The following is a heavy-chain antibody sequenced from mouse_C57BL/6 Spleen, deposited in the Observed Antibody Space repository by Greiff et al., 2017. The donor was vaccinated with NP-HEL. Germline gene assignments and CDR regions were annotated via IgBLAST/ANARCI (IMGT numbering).Heavy chain of an antibody. CDR2: ISSGGDYI. D-gene: IGHD3-2*02. V-gene: IGHV5-9-1*02. J-gene: IGHJ3*01. Sequence: EVKVVESGEGLVKPGGSLKLSCAASGFTFSSYAMSWVRQTPEKRLEWVAYISSGGDYIYYADTVKGRFTISRDNARNTLYLQMSSLKSEDTAMYYCTRGVDSSGLFAYWGQGTLVTVSA. CDR1: GFTFSSYA. CDR3: TRGVDSSGLFAY.